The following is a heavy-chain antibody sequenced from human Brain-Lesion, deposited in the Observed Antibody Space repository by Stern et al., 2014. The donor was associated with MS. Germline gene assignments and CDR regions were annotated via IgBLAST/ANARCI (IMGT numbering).Heavy chain of an antibody. D-gene: IGHD3-10*01. CDR1: GFTFSNYW. CDR3: ARGERWFDS. J-gene: IGHJ5*01. V-gene: IGHV3-74*02. Sequence: EVQLEESGGGLVQPGGSLRLSCAASGFTFSNYWMHWVRQAPGKGLEWVPRVNNDGRRTSYAASGKGRFTLSRDNAKNTLYLQMNSLRVEDTAIYYCARGERWFDSWGQGTLVTVSS. CDR2: VNNDGRRT.